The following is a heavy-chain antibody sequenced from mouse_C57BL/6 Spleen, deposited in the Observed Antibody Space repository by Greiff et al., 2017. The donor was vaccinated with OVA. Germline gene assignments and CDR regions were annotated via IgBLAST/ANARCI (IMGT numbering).Heavy chain of an antibody. CDR3: ARSPEYYGSSYGYFDV. J-gene: IGHJ1*03. D-gene: IGHD1-1*01. CDR2: ILPGSGST. Sequence: QVQLQQSGAELMKPGASVKLSCKATGYTFTGYWIEWVKQRPGHGLEWIGEILPGSGSTNYNEKFKGKATFTADTSSNTAYMQLSSLTTEDSAIDYGARSPEYYGSSYGYFDVWGTGTTVTVSS. V-gene: IGHV1-9*01. CDR1: GYTFTGYW.